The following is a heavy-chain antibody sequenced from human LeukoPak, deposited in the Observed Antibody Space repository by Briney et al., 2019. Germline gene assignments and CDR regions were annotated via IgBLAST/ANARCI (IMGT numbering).Heavy chain of an antibody. CDR1: GYTFTSYD. J-gene: IGHJ4*02. D-gene: IGHD3-3*01. CDR2: MNPNSGNT. Sequence: ASVKVSCKASGYTFTSYDINWVRQATGQGLEWMGWMNPNSGNTGYAQKFQGRVTITWNTSISTAYMELSSLRSEDTAVYYCARVPVTYYDFWSGYSLHAGTFDYWGQGTLVTASS. V-gene: IGHV1-8*03. CDR3: ARVPVTYYDFWSGYSLHAGTFDY.